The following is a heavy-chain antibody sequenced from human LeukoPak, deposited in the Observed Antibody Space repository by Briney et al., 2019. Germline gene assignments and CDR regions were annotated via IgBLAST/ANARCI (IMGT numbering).Heavy chain of an antibody. D-gene: IGHD3-3*01. CDR3: AREGGPPYDPYYFDY. CDR1: GGTFSSYA. Sequence: ASVKVSCKASGGTFSSYAISWVRQAPGQWLEWMGGIIPIFGTANYAQKFQGRVTITTDESTSTAYMELSSLRSEDTAVYYCAREGGPPYDPYYFDYWGKGTLVTVSS. CDR2: IIPIFGTA. V-gene: IGHV1-69*05. J-gene: IGHJ4*02.